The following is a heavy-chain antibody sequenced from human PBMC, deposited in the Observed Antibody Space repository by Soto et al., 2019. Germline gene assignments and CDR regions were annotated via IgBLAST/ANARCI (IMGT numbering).Heavy chain of an antibody. D-gene: IGHD2-15*01. CDR1: GYTFTSYG. CDR3: ARDQQVVAASYYYYGMDV. Sequence: ASVKVSCKASGYTFTSYGISWVRQAPGQGLEWMGWISAYNGNTNYAQKLQGRVTMTTDTSTSTAHMELRSLRSDDTAVYYCARDQQVVAASYYYYGMDVWGQGTTVTVSS. CDR2: ISAYNGNT. J-gene: IGHJ6*02. V-gene: IGHV1-18*04.